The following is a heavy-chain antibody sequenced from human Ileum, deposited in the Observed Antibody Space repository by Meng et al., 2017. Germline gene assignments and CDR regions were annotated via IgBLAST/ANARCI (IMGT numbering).Heavy chain of an antibody. CDR3: ARGGGRYGPDFDY. D-gene: IGHD3-16*01. V-gene: IGHV4-34*01. J-gene: IGHJ4*02. Sequence: QVQLLECGAGLLKPSEPLSLSCGVYGGSCSGYYWSWIRQPPGKGLEWIGEINHSGSTNYNPSLKSRVTISVDTSKNQLYLKLSSVTAADTAVYYCARGGGRYGPDFDYWGQGPLVTVSS. CDR1: GGSCSGYY. CDR2: INHSGST.